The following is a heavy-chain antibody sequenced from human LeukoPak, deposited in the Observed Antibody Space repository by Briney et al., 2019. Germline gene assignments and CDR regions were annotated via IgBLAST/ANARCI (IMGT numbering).Heavy chain of an antibody. J-gene: IGHJ6*03. D-gene: IGHD2-2*01. CDR3: AREYCSSTSCYLYYMDV. Sequence: PSETLSLTCAAYGGSFSGYYWSWIRQSPGKGLEWIGEINHSGSTNYNPSLKSRVTISVDTSKNQFSLKLSSVTAADTAVYYCAREYCSSTSCYLYYMDVWGKGTTVTVSS. CDR1: GGSFSGYY. CDR2: INHSGST. V-gene: IGHV4-34*01.